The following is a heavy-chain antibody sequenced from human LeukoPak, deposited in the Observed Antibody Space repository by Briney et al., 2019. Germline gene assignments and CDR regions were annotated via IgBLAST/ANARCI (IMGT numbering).Heavy chain of an antibody. V-gene: IGHV1-24*01. CDR2: FDPEDGET. CDR1: GYTLTELS. Sequence: ASVKVSCKVSGYTLTELSMHWVRQAPGKGLEWMGGFDPEDGETIYAQKFQGRVTMTEDTSTDTAYMELSRLRSDDTAVYYCARGPVSKSSGYYPPDDYWGQGTLVTVSS. CDR3: ARGPVSKSSGYYPPDDY. D-gene: IGHD3-22*01. J-gene: IGHJ4*02.